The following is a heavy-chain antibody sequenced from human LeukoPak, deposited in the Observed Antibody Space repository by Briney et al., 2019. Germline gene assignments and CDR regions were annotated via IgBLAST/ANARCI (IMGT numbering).Heavy chain of an antibody. J-gene: IGHJ3*02. Sequence: GGSLRLSCAASGFTFSNYEINWVRQAPGKGLEWDAYISGGGGTIYYADSVKGRFTISRDNAKNLLYLQMNSLRAEDTAVYYCAKDHGRILGSFEIWGQGTMVTVS. D-gene: IGHD2/OR15-2a*01. CDR2: ISGGGGTI. V-gene: IGHV3-48*03. CDR1: GFTFSNYE. CDR3: AKDHGRILGSFEI.